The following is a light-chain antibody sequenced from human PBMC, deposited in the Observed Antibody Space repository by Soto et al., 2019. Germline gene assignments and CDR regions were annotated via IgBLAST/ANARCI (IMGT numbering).Light chain of an antibody. CDR3: QHYNSYSEA. CDR2: DAS. Sequence: DIQMTQSPSTLSAFVGDRVTITFRASQSISSWLAWYQQKPGKAPKLLIYDASSLESGVPSRFSGSGSGTEFTLTISSLQPDDFATYYCQHYNSYSEAFGQGTKVDIK. CDR1: QSISSW. J-gene: IGKJ1*01. V-gene: IGKV1-5*01.